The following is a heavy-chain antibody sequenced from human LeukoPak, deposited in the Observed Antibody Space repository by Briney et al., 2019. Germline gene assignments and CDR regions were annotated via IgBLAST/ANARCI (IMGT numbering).Heavy chain of an antibody. V-gene: IGHV4-31*03. CDR1: GGSISSGGYY. Sequence: SQTLSLTCTVSGGSISSGGYYWSWIRQHPGKGLEWIGYIYYSGSTYYNPSLKSRVTISVDTSKNQFSLKLSSVTAADTAVYYCARTCGSGSYSSAFDIWGQGTMVTVSS. CDR3: ARTCGSGSYSSAFDI. D-gene: IGHD3-10*01. CDR2: IYYSGST. J-gene: IGHJ3*02.